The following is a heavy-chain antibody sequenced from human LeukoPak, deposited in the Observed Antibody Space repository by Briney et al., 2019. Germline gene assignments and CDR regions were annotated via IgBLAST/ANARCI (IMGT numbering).Heavy chain of an antibody. CDR2: INAGNGNT. J-gene: IGHJ5*02. CDR3: ARGLPDWRTYNWFDP. CDR1: GYTFTSYA. D-gene: IGHD2-21*01. Sequence: ASVTVSCKASGYTFTSYAMHWVRQAPGQRLEWMGWINAGNGNTKYSQEFQGRVTITRDTSASTAYMELSSLRSEDMAVYYCARGLPDWRTYNWFDPWGQGTLVTVSS. V-gene: IGHV1-3*03.